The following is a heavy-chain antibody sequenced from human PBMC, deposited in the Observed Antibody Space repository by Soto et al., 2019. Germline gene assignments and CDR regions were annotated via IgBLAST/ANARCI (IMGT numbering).Heavy chain of an antibody. J-gene: IGHJ4*02. CDR3: ARDPYLGDHQY. D-gene: IGHD3-16*01. CDR1: GYTFTTYG. CDR2: ISAYSGKT. V-gene: IGHV1-18*01. Sequence: QVQLVQSGGEVKKPGASVKVSCKTSGYTFTTYGISWVRQAPGQGLEWVGWISAYSGKTHYAQTFKGNVTMTTDTSTNTAYLELRSLRSDDTAVYYCARDPYLGDHQYWGQGTLVTVSS.